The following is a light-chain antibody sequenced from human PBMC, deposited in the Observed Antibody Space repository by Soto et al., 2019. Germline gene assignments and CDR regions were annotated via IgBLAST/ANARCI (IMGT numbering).Light chain of an antibody. CDR3: GTWDKGLSLVV. V-gene: IGLV1-51*01. CDR1: SSNIGDNY. Sequence: QSVLTQPPSVSAAPGQTVTISCSGTSSNIGDNYISWYQQFPGTVPKLLIYDNNKRPSGIPDRFSGSKSGTSATLGITGLQTGDEADYYCGTWDKGLSLVVFGGGTKLTVL. CDR2: DNN. J-gene: IGLJ2*01.